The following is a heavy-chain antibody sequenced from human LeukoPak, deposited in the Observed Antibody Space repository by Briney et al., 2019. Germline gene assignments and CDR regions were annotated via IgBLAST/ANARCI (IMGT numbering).Heavy chain of an antibody. J-gene: IGHJ4*02. V-gene: IGHV4-34*01. Sequence: PSETLSLTCAVYGGSFSGYYWSWIRQPPGKGLEWIGEINHSGSTNYNPSLKSRVTISVDTSKNQFSLKLSSVTAADTAVYYCAAQGTTEGETYSFAYGGQETLVTVSS. CDR3: AAQGTTEGETYSFAY. D-gene: IGHD1-7*01. CDR1: GGSFSGYY. CDR2: INHSGST.